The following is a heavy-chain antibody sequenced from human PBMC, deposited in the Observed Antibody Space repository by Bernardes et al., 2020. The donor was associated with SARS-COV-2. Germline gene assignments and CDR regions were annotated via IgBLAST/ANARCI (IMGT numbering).Heavy chain of an antibody. CDR2: IYYSGST. V-gene: IGHV4-31*03. Sequence: SETLSLTCTVSGGSISSGGYYWSWIRQHPGKGLEWIGYIYYSGSTYYNPSLKSRVTISVDTSKNQFSLKLSSVTAADTAVYYCARDRITIFPLYGMDVWGQGTTVTVSS. CDR3: ARDRITIFPLYGMDV. CDR1: GGSISSGGYY. J-gene: IGHJ6*02. D-gene: IGHD3-3*01.